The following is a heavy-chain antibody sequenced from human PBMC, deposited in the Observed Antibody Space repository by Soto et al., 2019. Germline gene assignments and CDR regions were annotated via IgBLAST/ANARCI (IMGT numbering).Heavy chain of an antibody. J-gene: IGHJ4*02. Sequence: ASVKVSCKASGYTFTSYAMHWVRQAPGQRLEWMGWINAGNGNTKYSQKFQGRVTITRDTSASTAYMELSSLRSEDTAVYYCARAPGSSGVFDYWGQGTLVTVSS. CDR1: GYTFTSYA. CDR2: INAGNGNT. D-gene: IGHD2-15*01. V-gene: IGHV1-3*01. CDR3: ARAPGSSGVFDY.